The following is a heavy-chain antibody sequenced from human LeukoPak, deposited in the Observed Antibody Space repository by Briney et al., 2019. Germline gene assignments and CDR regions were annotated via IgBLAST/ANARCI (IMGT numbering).Heavy chain of an antibody. V-gene: IGHV4-61*02. J-gene: IGHJ3*02. CDR1: GDSISSGSYY. D-gene: IGHD2-21*02. Sequence: SETLSLTCTVSGDSISSGSYYWTWIRQPAGNGLEWIGRIYTSGSTINNPSLKNTNYNPSLKSRLTMSVDRSKNQFSLKMTSVTAADTAMYYCARDTALWTFDIWGQGTMVTVSS. CDR2: IYTSGSTINNPSLKNT. CDR3: ARDTALWTFDI.